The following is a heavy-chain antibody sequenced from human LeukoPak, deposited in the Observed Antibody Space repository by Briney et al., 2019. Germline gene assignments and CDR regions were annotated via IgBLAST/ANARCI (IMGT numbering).Heavy chain of an antibody. CDR3: AKGRYYNILTGYYVRRGLDY. V-gene: IGHV3-15*01. D-gene: IGHD3-9*01. CDR1: GFNFTNAW. CDR2: IKRKTDGGTT. Sequence: GGSLRLSCVASGFNFTNAWMSWVRQAPGKGLEWVGRIKRKTDGGTTDYADSVKGRFTISRDNSKNTLYLQMNSLRAEDTAAYYCAKGRYYNILTGYYVRRGLDYWGLGTLVTVSS. J-gene: IGHJ4*02.